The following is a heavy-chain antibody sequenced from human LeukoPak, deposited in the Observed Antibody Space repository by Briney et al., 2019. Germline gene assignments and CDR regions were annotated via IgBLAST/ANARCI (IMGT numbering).Heavy chain of an antibody. Sequence: ASVKVSCKASGYTFTGYYMHWVRQAPGQGLEWMGWINPNSGGTNYAQKFQGRVTMTRDTSISTAYMELSRLRSNDTAVYYCARRGYFDWLSLYWGQGTLVTVSS. D-gene: IGHD3-9*01. CDR3: ARRGYFDWLSLY. CDR1: GYTFTGYY. CDR2: INPNSGGT. J-gene: IGHJ4*02. V-gene: IGHV1-2*02.